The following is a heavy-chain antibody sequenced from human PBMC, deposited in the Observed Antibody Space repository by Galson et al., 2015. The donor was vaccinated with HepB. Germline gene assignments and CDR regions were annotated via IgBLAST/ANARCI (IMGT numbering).Heavy chain of an antibody. CDR2: ISSSSSTI. V-gene: IGHV3-48*02. J-gene: IGHJ5*02. Sequence: SLRLSCAASGFTFSSYSMNWVRQAPGQGLEWVSYISSSSSTIYYADSVKGRFTISRNNAKNSLYLQMNSLRDEDTAVYYCARGCRSTTCYTRFLGWFDPWGQGTLVTVSS. CDR1: GFTFSSYS. D-gene: IGHD2-2*02. CDR3: ARGCRSTTCYTRFLGWFDP.